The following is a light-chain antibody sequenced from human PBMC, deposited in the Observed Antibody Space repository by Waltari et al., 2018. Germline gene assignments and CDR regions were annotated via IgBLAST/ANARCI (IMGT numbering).Light chain of an antibody. CDR1: SRDVVASNY. V-gene: IGLV2-14*03. CDR2: DVS. CDR3: NSYTRANTRV. Sequence: QSALTPPASVSGSPGPSITISCTGTSRDVVASNYVSWYQQYPGKAPKLMIFDVSNRPSGVSNRFSGSKSGNMASLTISGLQAEDEADYYCNSYTRANTRVFGGGTKLTVL. J-gene: IGLJ2*01.